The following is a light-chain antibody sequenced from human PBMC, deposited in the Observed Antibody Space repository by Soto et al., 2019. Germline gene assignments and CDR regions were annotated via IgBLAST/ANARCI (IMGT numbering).Light chain of an antibody. J-gene: IGKJ5*01. CDR3: QQSDNLPLT. CDR2: DAS. CDR1: QAIKNF. Sequence: DFQMTQSPSSLSASVGDRVTITCRATQAIKNFLNWYQQKPGRAPKLLISDASTLQSGVPSRFSGSGSGTDFTFVISSLQPEDVGTYYCQQSDNLPLTFGQGTRLDIK. V-gene: IGKV1-33*01.